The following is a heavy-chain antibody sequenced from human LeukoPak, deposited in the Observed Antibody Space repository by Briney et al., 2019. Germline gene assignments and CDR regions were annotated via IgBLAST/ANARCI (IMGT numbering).Heavy chain of an antibody. Sequence: GGSLRLSCAASGFSFSKYNMNWVRQAPGKGLEWVSSISSSSTYINYADSVKGRFTISRDNAKNSLYLQMNSLRAEDTAVYYCARDRSPGNFDYWGQGTLVTVSS. CDR1: GFSFSKYN. D-gene: IGHD3-10*01. CDR3: ARDRSPGNFDY. J-gene: IGHJ4*02. CDR2: ISSSSTYI. V-gene: IGHV3-21*01.